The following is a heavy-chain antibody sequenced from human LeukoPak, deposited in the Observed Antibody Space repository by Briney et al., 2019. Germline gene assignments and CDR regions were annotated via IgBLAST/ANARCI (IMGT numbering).Heavy chain of an antibody. V-gene: IGHV3-21*01. Sequence: GGSLRLSCAASGITFSSYSMNWVRQAPGKGLEWVSSISSSSSYIYYADSVKGRFTISRDNAKNSLYLQMNSLRAEDTAVYYCAKTSADYANDAFDIWGQGTMVTVSS. CDR3: AKTSADYANDAFDI. CDR2: ISSSSSYI. D-gene: IGHD4-17*01. CDR1: GITFSSYS. J-gene: IGHJ3*02.